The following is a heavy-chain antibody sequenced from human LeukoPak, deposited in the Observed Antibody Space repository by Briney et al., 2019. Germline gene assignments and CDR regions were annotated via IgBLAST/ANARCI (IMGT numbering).Heavy chain of an antibody. CDR2: ISSSSSYI. J-gene: IGHJ6*03. D-gene: IGHD2-15*01. V-gene: IGHV3-21*05. CDR1: GFTFSSYE. CDR3: ARDQIKYCSGGSCLHMDV. Sequence: GGSLRLSCAASGFTFSSYEMNWVRQAPGKGLEWVSYISSSSSYIYYADSVKGRFTISRHNAKNSLYLQMNSLRAEDTAVYYCARDQIKYCSGGSCLHMDVWGKGTTVTASS.